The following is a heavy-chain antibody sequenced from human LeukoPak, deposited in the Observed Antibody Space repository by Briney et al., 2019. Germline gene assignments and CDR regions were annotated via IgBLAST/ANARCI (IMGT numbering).Heavy chain of an antibody. Sequence: GSLRLSCAASGFTFSSYSMNWVRQAPGKGLEWVSSITSSGRYIYYADSVKGRFTISRDNSKNTLSLQMNSLRVEDTAIYYCTRSGYRHPYHFDSWGQGTLVTVSS. CDR3: TRSGYRHPYHFDS. J-gene: IGHJ4*02. CDR2: ITSSGRYI. CDR1: GFTFSSYS. V-gene: IGHV3-21*04. D-gene: IGHD3-22*01.